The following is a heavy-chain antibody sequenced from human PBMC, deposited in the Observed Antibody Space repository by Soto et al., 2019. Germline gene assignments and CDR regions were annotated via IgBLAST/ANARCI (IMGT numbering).Heavy chain of an antibody. CDR1: GYTFTGYY. V-gene: IGHV1-2*02. CDR2: INPNSGGT. Sequence: ASVKVSCKASGYTFTGYYMHWVRQAPGQGLEWMGWINPNSGGTNYADSVKGRFTISRDNSKNTLYLQMNSLRAEDTAVYYCARDTTDYYYYMDVWGKGTTVTVSS. D-gene: IGHD4-17*01. J-gene: IGHJ6*03. CDR3: ARDTTDYYYYMDV.